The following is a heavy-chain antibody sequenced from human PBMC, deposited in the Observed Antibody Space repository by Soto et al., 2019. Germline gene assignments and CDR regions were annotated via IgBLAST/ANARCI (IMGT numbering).Heavy chain of an antibody. V-gene: IGHV4-39*01. J-gene: IGHJ5*02. CDR2: IYYSGTT. CDR3: ARQRYAGYSYGLYRFDP. D-gene: IGHD5-18*01. CDR1: GGSVTNTTYF. Sequence: TLSLTCVVSGGSVTNTTYFWGWIRQPPGKGPEWIGSIYYSGTTYSNPSLKSRLTMSIDTSKNQFSLKLSSVNAADTAVYYCARQRYAGYSYGLYRFDPWGKGALVPVS.